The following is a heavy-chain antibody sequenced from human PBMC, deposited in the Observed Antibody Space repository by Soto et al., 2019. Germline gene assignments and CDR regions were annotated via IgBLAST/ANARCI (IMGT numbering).Heavy chain of an antibody. V-gene: IGHV1-2*02. CDR3: ARGGGTILAPLP. D-gene: IGHD3-3*01. CDR1: GYTFTGYF. CDR2: INPNSGAT. J-gene: IGHJ5*02. Sequence: QVQLVQSGAEVKKPGASVKVSCKASGYTFTGYFMHWVRQAPGQGLEWMGWINPNSGATKYAQNFQGRVTLSRDTSIRTAYMELSGLRSDDTAVYYCARGGGTILAPLPWGQGTLVTVSS.